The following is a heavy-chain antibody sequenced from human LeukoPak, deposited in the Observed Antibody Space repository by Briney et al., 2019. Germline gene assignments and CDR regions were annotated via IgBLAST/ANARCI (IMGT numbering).Heavy chain of an antibody. CDR3: ARVRYSSGWDFDH. V-gene: IGHV3-7*03. Sequence: PGGSLRLSCAASGFTFSSYWMSWVRQAPGKGLEWVANIKQDGSEKYYVDSVKGRFTISRDNAKNSLYLQMNSLRAEDTAVYYCARVRYSSGWDFDHWGQGTLVTVSS. D-gene: IGHD6-19*01. J-gene: IGHJ4*02. CDR2: IKQDGSEK. CDR1: GFTFSSYW.